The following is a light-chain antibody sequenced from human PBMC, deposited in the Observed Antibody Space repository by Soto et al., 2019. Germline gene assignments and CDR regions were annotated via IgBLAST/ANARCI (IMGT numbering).Light chain of an antibody. CDR2: AAS. CDR1: QSISTN. Sequence: DIQMTQFPSSLSASVGDRVTVTCRASQSISTNLSWYQKKPGKAPKLLTYAASTLQSGVPSRFSGSGSGTDFTLTISCLQSEDFATYYCQQYSTYWTFGQGTKVDIK. J-gene: IGKJ1*01. CDR3: QQYSTYWT. V-gene: IGKV1-39*01.